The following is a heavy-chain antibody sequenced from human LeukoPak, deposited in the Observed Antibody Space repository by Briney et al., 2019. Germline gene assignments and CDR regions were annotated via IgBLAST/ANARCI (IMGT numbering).Heavy chain of an antibody. V-gene: IGHV3-30*04. D-gene: IGHD3-10*01. Sequence: TGGSLRLSCAASGFTFSSYAMHWVRQAPGKGLEWVAVISYDGSNKYYADSVKGRFTISRDNSENTLYLEMNSLRGEDTAVYYCARGDYDLSGSYHYGMDVWGQGTTVTVSS. CDR1: GFTFSSYA. CDR2: ISYDGSNK. J-gene: IGHJ6*02. CDR3: ARGDYDLSGSYHYGMDV.